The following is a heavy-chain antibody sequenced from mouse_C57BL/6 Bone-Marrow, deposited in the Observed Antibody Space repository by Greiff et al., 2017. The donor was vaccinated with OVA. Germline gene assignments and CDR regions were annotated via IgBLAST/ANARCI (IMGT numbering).Heavy chain of an antibody. CDR1: GYTFTSYG. J-gene: IGHJ3*01. D-gene: IGHD3-2*02. CDR3: ANRQLRAY. CDR2: IYPRSGNT. V-gene: IGHV1-81*01. Sequence: QVHVKQSGAELARPGASVKLSCKASGYTFTSYGISWVKQRTGQGLEWIGEIYPRSGNTYYNEKFKGKATLTADKSSSTAYMELRSLTSEDSAVYFCANRQLRAYWGQGTLVTVSA.